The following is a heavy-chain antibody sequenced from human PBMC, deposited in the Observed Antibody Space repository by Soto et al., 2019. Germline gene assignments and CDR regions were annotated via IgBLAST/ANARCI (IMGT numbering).Heavy chain of an antibody. D-gene: IGHD3-22*01. CDR3: ASGFYDSISYYSDAFDI. CDR2: MNPNSGNT. CDR1: GYTYTIYV. Sequence: ASVKVSCKASGYTYTIYVINCVLQDTGQGLEWMGWMNPNSGNTGYAQKFQGRVTMTRNTSISTAYMELSSLRSEDTAVYYCASGFYDSISYYSDAFDIWGQGTMVTVSS. J-gene: IGHJ3*02. V-gene: IGHV1-8*01.